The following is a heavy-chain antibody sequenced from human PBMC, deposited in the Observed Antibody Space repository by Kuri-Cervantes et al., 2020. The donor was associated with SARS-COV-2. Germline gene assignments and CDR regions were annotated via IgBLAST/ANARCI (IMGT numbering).Heavy chain of an antibody. V-gene: IGHV3-73*01. D-gene: IGHD1-26*01. CDR2: IRSKANSYAT. J-gene: IGHJ6*03. Sequence: ETLSLTCAASGFTFSGSAMHWVRQASGKGLEWVGRIRSKANSYATAYAASVKGRFTISRDDSKNTLYLQMNSLKTEDTAVYYCTTDPGGSYAYYYYYMDVWGKGTTVTVSS. CDR3: TTDPGGSYAYYYYYMDV. CDR1: GFTFSGSA.